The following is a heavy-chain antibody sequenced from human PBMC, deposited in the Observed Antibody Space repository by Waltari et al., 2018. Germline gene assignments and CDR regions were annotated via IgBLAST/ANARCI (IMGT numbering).Heavy chain of an antibody. J-gene: IGHJ4*02. CDR1: GYSISSGYY. CDR3: ARELPYGGSDY. Sequence: QVQLQESGPGLVKPSETLSPPCAVSGYSISSGYYWGWIRQPPGKGLEWIGSIYHSGSTYNNPSLKSRVTISVDTSKNQFSLKLSSVTAADTAVYYCARELPYGGSDYWGQGTLVTVSS. CDR2: IYHSGST. D-gene: IGHD5-12*01. V-gene: IGHV4-38-2*02.